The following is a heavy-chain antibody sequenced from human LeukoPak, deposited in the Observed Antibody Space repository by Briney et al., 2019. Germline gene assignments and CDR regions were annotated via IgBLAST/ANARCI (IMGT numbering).Heavy chain of an antibody. CDR1: GGSISSYY. D-gene: IGHD4-17*01. CDR2: IYYSGST. Sequence: SETLSLTCTVSGGSISSYYWSWIRQPPGKGLEWIGYIYYSGSTNYNPSLKSRGTISVDTSKNQFSLKLSSVTAADTAVYYCARDRGDSPTAWGQGTLVTVSS. CDR3: ARDRGDSPTA. J-gene: IGHJ5*02. V-gene: IGHV4-59*01.